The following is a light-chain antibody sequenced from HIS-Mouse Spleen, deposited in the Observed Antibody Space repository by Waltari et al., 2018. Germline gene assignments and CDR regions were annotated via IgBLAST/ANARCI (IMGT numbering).Light chain of an antibody. V-gene: IGLV2-23*01. CDR3: CSCAGSSTLV. J-gene: IGLJ2*01. CDR1: SSDVGSYNL. CDR2: EGS. Sequence: QSALTQPASVSGSPVQSITISCTGTSSDVGSYNLVSWYQKHPGKAPKLMIYEGSKRPSGVTNRFAGSKSGNTASLTISGLQAEDEADYYCCSCAGSSTLVFGGGTKLTVL.